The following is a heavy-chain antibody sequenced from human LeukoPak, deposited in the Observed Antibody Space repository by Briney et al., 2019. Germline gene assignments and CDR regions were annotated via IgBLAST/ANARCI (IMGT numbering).Heavy chain of an antibody. CDR1: GFTFSDYY. CDR2: ISMSGSTI. D-gene: IGHD4-17*01. CDR3: ARARGPYGDYHYFDY. V-gene: IGHV3-11*01. Sequence: PGGSLRLSCVASGFTFSDYYMSWIRQAPGKGLEWVSYISMSGSTIYYADSVKGRFTISRDNARNLLYLQMNSLRAEDTAVYYCARARGPYGDYHYFDYWGQGTLVTVSS. J-gene: IGHJ4*02.